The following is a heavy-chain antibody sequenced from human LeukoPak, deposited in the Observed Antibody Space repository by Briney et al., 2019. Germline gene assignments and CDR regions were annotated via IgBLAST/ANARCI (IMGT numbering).Heavy chain of an antibody. J-gene: IGHJ4*02. D-gene: IGHD6-19*01. CDR3: ARSSGWYYFES. CDR1: GGSISSYY. V-gene: IGHV4-59*08. Sequence: SETPSLTCTVSGGSISSYYWSWIRQPPGKGLEWIGYIHDNGSTNYNPSLKSRVTISVDTSKNQFSLKLSSVTSADTAVYYCARSSGWYYFESWGQGTLATVSS. CDR2: IHDNGST.